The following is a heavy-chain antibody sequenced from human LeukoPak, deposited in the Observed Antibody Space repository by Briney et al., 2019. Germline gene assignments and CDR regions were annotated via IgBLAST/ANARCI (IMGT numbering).Heavy chain of an antibody. J-gene: IGHJ4*02. CDR2: ISSNGGST. CDR1: GFTFSSYA. Sequence: GGSLRLSCAASGFTFSSYAMHWVRQAPGKGLEYVSAISSNGGSTYYANSVKGRFTIPRDNSKNTLYLQMGSLRAEDMAVYYCARDYYDSSGPLGPAGYWGQGTLVTVSS. V-gene: IGHV3-64*01. CDR3: ARDYYDSSGPLGPAGY. D-gene: IGHD3-22*01.